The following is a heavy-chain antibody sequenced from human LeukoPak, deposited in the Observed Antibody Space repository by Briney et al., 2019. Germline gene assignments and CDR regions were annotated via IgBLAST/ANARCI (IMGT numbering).Heavy chain of an antibody. J-gene: IGHJ4*02. CDR1: GGSISSGGYY. Sequence: PSETLSLTCTVSGGSISSGGYYWSWIRQHPGKGLEWIGYIYYSGSTYYNPSLKSRVTISVDTSKNQFSLKLSSVTAEDTAVYYCASWVTPSRYYYGSGNGNYYFDYWGQGTLVTVSS. V-gene: IGHV4-31*03. CDR2: IYYSGST. D-gene: IGHD3-10*01. CDR3: ASWVTPSRYYYGSGNGNYYFDY.